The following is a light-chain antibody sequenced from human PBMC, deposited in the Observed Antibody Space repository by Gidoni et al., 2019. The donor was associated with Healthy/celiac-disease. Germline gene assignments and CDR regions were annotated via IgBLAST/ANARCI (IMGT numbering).Light chain of an antibody. Sequence: DIQMTHSPSSLSASVGDRVTITCRASQSISNYLNWYQQKPGKAPKLLIYAASSLQSGVPSRFSGSGSGTDFSLTISSLQPEDFATYYCQQSYSTPFTFGPGTKVDI. CDR3: QQSYSTPFT. J-gene: IGKJ3*01. CDR1: QSISNY. V-gene: IGKV1-39*01. CDR2: AAS.